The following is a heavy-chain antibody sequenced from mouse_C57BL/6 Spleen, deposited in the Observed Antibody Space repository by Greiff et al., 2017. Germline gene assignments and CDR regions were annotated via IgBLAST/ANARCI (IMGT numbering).Heavy chain of an antibody. V-gene: IGHV14-2*01. J-gene: IGHJ3*01. CDR2: IDPEDGET. Sequence: VQLKQSGAELVKPGASVKLSCTASGFNIKDYYMHWVKQRTEQGLEWIGRIDPEDGETKYAPKFQGKATLTADTSSNTAYLQLSSLTSEDTAVYYWARSADDNDGWFAYWGQGTLVTVSA. D-gene: IGHD2-4*01. CDR1: GFNIKDYY. CDR3: ARSADDNDGWFAY.